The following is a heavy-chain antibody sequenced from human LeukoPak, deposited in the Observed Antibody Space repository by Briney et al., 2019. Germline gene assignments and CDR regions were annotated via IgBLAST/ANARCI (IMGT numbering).Heavy chain of an antibody. CDR3: ASGVDYGDSPFDY. CDR2: IIAYNGNT. Sequence: GASVTVSFKASGYTFTSYLISWVRQAAGQGVEWMGWIIAYNGNTNYTQNLQGRVTMTTDTSTSTAYMELRSLRYDDTAVYYCASGVDYGDSPFDYWGQGTLVTVSS. V-gene: IGHV1-18*01. J-gene: IGHJ4*02. CDR1: GYTFTSYL. D-gene: IGHD4-17*01.